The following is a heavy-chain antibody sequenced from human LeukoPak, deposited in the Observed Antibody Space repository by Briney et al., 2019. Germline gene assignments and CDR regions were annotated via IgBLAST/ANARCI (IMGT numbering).Heavy chain of an antibody. D-gene: IGHD4-17*01. CDR1: GGSFSCYY. CDR3: VRFGPLTTEGLRSYYYYYGMDV. V-gene: IGHV4-34*01. CDR2: INHSGST. J-gene: IGHJ6*02. Sequence: SETLSLTSAVDGGSFSCYYWSLIRQPPGKVLEWIGEINHSGSTNYNPSLKSRVTISVDTSKNQFSLKLSTVTAADTAVYYCVRFGPLTTEGLRSYYYYYGMDVWGQGTTVTVSS.